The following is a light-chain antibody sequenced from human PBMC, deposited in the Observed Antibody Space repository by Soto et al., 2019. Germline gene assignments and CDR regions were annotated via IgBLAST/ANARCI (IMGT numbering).Light chain of an antibody. V-gene: IGKV1-5*01. CDR3: QQLHDYPIT. J-gene: IGKJ5*01. Sequence: DIRMTQSPSTLSGSVGDRVTITCRASQTISSWLAWYQQKPGKAPKLLIYAASSLQSGVPSRFSGSGSGTDFTLTISSLQPEDFATYYCQQLHDYPITFGQGIRREIK. CDR2: AAS. CDR1: QTISSW.